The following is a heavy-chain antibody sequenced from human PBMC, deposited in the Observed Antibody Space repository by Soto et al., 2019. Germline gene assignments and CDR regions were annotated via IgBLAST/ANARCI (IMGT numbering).Heavy chain of an antibody. Sequence: EVQLLESGGGLVQPGESLRLSCAASGFTFSSYAMSWVRQAPGKGLEWVSVISGSDDSTYYADSVKGRFTISIDNSKNTLYLQMNSLRAEDTAVYYCAKRSSSSTFDYWGQGTRVTVSS. CDR1: GFTFSSYA. D-gene: IGHD6-6*01. V-gene: IGHV3-23*01. CDR3: AKRSSSSTFDY. CDR2: ISGSDDST. J-gene: IGHJ4*02.